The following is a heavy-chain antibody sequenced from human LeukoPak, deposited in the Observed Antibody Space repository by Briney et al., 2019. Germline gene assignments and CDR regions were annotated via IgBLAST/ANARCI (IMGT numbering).Heavy chain of an antibody. CDR3: ASSHDSSGND. J-gene: IGHJ4*02. V-gene: IGHV3-7*01. Sequence: GGPLSLSCVASGFSFRSFWMAWVRQAPGKGLEWVANIKYDGTHKFYADSVKGRFTISRDNAKNSLFLEMNSLRADDTAVYFCASSHDSSGNDWGQGTLVAVSS. D-gene: IGHD3-22*01. CDR1: GFSFRSFW. CDR2: IKYDGTHK.